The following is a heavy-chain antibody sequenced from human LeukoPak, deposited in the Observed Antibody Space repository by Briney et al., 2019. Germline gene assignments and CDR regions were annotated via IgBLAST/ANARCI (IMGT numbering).Heavy chain of an antibody. CDR2: LSDSGGST. CDR1: GITLSNYG. CDR3: AKRGVVIRVFLVGFHKEAYYFES. V-gene: IGHV3-23*01. J-gene: IGHJ4*02. Sequence: GGSLRLSCAVSGITLSNYGMSWVRQAPGKGLEWVAGLSDSGGSTNYADSEKGRFTISRDSPKNTLYLQMNSLRAEDTAVYFCAKRGVVIRVFLVGFHKEAYYFESWGQGALVTVSS. D-gene: IGHD3-10*01.